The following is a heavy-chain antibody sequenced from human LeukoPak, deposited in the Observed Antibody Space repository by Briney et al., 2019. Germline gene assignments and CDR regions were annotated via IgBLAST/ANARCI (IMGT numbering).Heavy chain of an antibody. CDR3: AKDCPLCPTGY. Sequence: GGSLRLSCAASGFTFSSYWMSWVRQAPGKGLEWVGLKGLEWVGRIKSKADGETTDYAAPVKGRFTISRDDSKNTVYLQMNSLRAEDTAVYYCAKDCPLCPTGYWGQGTLVTVSS. CDR1: GFTFSSYW. J-gene: IGHJ4*02. CDR2: IKSKADGETT. D-gene: IGHD2-2*01. V-gene: IGHV3-15*01.